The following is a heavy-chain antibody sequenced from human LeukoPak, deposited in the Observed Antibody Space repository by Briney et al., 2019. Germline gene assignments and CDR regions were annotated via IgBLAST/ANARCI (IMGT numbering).Heavy chain of an antibody. Sequence: ASVKVSCKASGYTFTGYYMHWVRQAPGQGLEWMGRINPNSGGTNYAQKFQGRVTMTRDTSISTAYMELSRLRSDDTAVYYCARVYSSGWALGYWGQGTPVTVSS. J-gene: IGHJ4*02. CDR3: ARVYSSGWALGY. CDR2: INPNSGGT. V-gene: IGHV1-2*06. CDR1: GYTFTGYY. D-gene: IGHD6-19*01.